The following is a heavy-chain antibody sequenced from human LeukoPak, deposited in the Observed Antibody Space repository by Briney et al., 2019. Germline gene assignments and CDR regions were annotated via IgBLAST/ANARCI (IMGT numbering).Heavy chain of an antibody. CDR3: AFSHYDYVWGSYRETDYFDY. Sequence: ASVKVSCKASGYTFTSYAISWVRQTPGQGLEWMGGIIPIFGTANYAQKFQGRVTITADESTSTAYMELSSLRSEDTAVYYCAFSHYDYVWGSYRETDYFDYWGQGTLVTVSS. CDR2: IIPIFGTA. V-gene: IGHV1-69*13. D-gene: IGHD3-16*02. CDR1: GYTFTSYA. J-gene: IGHJ4*02.